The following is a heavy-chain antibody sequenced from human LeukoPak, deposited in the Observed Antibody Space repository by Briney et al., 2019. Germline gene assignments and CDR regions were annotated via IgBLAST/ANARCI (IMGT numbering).Heavy chain of an antibody. D-gene: IGHD5-12*01. V-gene: IGHV3-43*02. CDR3: TKDHSGYAGDYFDY. J-gene: IGHJ4*02. CDR2: ISGDGGST. Sequence: GGSLRLSCAAPGFTFDDYAMHWVRQAPGKGLECVSLISGDGGSTYYADSVKGRFTISRDSSKNSLYLQMNSLRTDDTALYYCTKDHSGYAGDYFDYWGQGTLVTVSS. CDR1: GFTFDDYA.